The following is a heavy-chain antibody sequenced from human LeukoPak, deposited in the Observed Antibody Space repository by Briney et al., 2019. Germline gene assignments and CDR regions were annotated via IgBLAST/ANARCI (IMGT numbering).Heavy chain of an antibody. CDR3: ATTTGPAYYFDY. CDR2: IYYSGST. CDR1: GGSISSSSYY. D-gene: IGHD4-17*01. J-gene: IGHJ4*02. V-gene: IGHV4-39*01. Sequence: SETLSLTCTVSGGSISSSSYYWGWIRQPPGKGLEWIGSIYYSGSTYYNPSLKSRVTISVDTSKNQFSLKLSSVTAADTAVYYCATTTGPAYYFDYWGQGTLVTVSS.